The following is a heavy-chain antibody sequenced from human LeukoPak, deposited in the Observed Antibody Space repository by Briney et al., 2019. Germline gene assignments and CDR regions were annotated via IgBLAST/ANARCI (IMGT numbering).Heavy chain of an antibody. Sequence: SETLSLTCAVYGGSFSDYYWSWIRQPPGKGLEWIGEINHSGTTNYSPSLKSRVSISVDTSKNQFSLKLNSVTATDAAMYYCASHYSSGSYRYTGSFDSWGQGMLVNVSS. V-gene: IGHV4-34*01. J-gene: IGHJ4*02. CDR1: GGSFSDYY. D-gene: IGHD3-16*02. CDR3: ASHYSSGSYRYTGSFDS. CDR2: INHSGTT.